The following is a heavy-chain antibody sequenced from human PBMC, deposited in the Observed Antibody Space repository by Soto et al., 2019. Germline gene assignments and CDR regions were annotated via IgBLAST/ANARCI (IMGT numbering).Heavy chain of an antibody. V-gene: IGHV3-23*01. CDR1: GFTFSNYA. CDR3: AKAGGGSCTSNDCQVYLDS. D-gene: IGHD2-2*01. CDR2: ISGSGGGT. Sequence: EVQLLESGGGLVQPGGSLRLSCAASGFTFSNYAMTWVRQAPGKGLDWVSTISGSGGGTYYADSVKGRFTVSRDNSKNTLYLQGNSLRADDTALYSCAKAGGGSCTSNDCQVYLDSWGQGTLVTVSS. J-gene: IGHJ4*02.